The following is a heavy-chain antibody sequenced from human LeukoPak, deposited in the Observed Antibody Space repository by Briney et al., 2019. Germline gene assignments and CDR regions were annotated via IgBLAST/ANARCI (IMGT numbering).Heavy chain of an antibody. Sequence: SQTLSLTCTVSGYSISSGYDWGWIRQPPGKGLEWIGSIYHIASTYHNPSLKSRVTISVDKSKSQFSLKLRYVSAADTAVYYCAREASGSYYRGALDYWGQGTLVTVSS. CDR1: GYSISSGYD. V-gene: IGHV4-38-2*02. J-gene: IGHJ4*02. D-gene: IGHD1-26*01. CDR2: IYHIAST. CDR3: AREASGSYYRGALDY.